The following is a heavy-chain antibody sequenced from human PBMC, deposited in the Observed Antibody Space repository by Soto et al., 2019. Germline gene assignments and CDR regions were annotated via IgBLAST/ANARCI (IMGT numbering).Heavy chain of an antibody. V-gene: IGHV1-46*01. J-gene: IGHJ4*02. CDR3: ARGSNYYDSSGYYRPFDY. Sequence: VSVKVSCKASGYTFTSYYMHWVRQAPGQGLEWMGIINPSGGSTSYAQKFQGRVTMTRDTSTSTVYMELSSLRSEDTAVYYCARGSNYYDSSGYYRPFDYWGQGTLVTVYS. CDR1: GYTFTSYY. D-gene: IGHD3-22*01. CDR2: INPSGGST.